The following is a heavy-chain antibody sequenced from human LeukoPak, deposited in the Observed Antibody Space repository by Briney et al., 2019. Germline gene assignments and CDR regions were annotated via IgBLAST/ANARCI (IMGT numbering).Heavy chain of an antibody. V-gene: IGHV4-39*07. Sequence: RASETLSLTCSVSGGSISNSSSYWGWIRQPPGKGLEWIGSIYYSGSSFDNPALKSRVTISVDTSKNQFSLKLSSVTAADTAVYYCARSGDSSGYYYDNWFDPWGQGTLVTVSS. CDR3: ARSGDSSGYYYDNWFDP. D-gene: IGHD3-22*01. J-gene: IGHJ5*02. CDR1: GGSISNSSSY. CDR2: IYYSGSS.